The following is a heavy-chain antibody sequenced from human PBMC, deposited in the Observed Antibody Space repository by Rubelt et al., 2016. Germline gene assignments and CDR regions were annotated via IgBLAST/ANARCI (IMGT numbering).Heavy chain of an antibody. J-gene: IGHJ3*02. CDR1: GYSFTSYW. D-gene: IGHD1-26*01. CDR2: IYTGDSDT. V-gene: IGHV5-51*01. Sequence: EVQLVQSGAEVKKPGESLKISCKGSGYSFTSYWIGWVRQMPGKGLEWMGIIYTGDSDTRYSPSSEGQVTSAADKAISTADRHWGSLKASDAAMYYCARHGQVQGGDAFDIWGQGTMVTVSS. CDR3: ARHGQVQGGDAFDI.